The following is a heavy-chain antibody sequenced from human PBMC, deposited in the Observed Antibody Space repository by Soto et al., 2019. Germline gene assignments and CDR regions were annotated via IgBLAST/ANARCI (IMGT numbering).Heavy chain of an antibody. Sequence: PRGALRVSCAPSVFTFSIYWMSWVRQAPGKGLEWVANIKQDGSEKYYVDSVKGRFTISRDNSKNSLYLQMNSLRAEDTAVYYCARDESDNWNLGTYYFDYWGQGTLVTVSS. D-gene: IGHD1-7*01. CDR3: ARDESDNWNLGTYYFDY. V-gene: IGHV3-7*03. CDR1: VFTFSIYW. J-gene: IGHJ4*02. CDR2: IKQDGSEK.